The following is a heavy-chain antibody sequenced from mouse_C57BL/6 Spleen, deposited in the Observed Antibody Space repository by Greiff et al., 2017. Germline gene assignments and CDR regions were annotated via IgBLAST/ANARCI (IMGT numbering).Heavy chain of an antibody. V-gene: IGHV1-64*01. J-gene: IGHJ3*01. Sequence: VQLQQPGAELVKPGASVKLSCKASGYTFTSYWMHWVKQRPGQGLEWIGMIHPNSGSTNYNEKFKSKATLTVDTSSSTAYMQLSSLTSEDSAVYYCARGGYDYDSWFAYWGKGTLVTVSA. D-gene: IGHD2-4*01. CDR1: GYTFTSYW. CDR2: IHPNSGST. CDR3: ARGGYDYDSWFAY.